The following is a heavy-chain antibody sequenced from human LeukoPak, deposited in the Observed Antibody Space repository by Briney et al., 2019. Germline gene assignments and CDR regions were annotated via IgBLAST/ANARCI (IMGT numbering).Heavy chain of an antibody. D-gene: IGHD3-22*01. CDR3: ARDDYDSSGYYYPFDY. V-gene: IGHV3-66*01. Sequence: GGSLRLSCAASGFTVSSNYMSWVRQAPGKGLEWVSVIYSGGSTYYADSVKGRFTISRDNSKNTLYLQMNSLRAEDTAVYYCARDDYDSSGYYYPFDYWGQGTLVTVSS. CDR2: IYSGGST. J-gene: IGHJ4*02. CDR1: GFTVSSNY.